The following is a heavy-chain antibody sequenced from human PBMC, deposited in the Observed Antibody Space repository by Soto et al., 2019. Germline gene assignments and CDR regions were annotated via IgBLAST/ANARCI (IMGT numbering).Heavy chain of an antibody. CDR1: GFTFSSYW. Sequence: EVQLVESGGGLVQPGGSLRLSCAASGFTFSSYWMSWVRQAPGKGLEWVANIKQDGSEKYYVDSVKGRFTISRDNAKNTLYLQMNSLRAEDTAVYYCAKVDGSSWYWDYWGQGTLVTVSS. J-gene: IGHJ4*02. D-gene: IGHD6-13*01. V-gene: IGHV3-7*03. CDR3: AKVDGSSWYWDY. CDR2: IKQDGSEK.